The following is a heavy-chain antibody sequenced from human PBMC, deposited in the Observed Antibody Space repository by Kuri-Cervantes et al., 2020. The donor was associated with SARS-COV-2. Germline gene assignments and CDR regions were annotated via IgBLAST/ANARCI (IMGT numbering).Heavy chain of an antibody. CDR2: ISGSGGST. Sequence: GESLKISCAASGFTFSSYAMSWVRQAPGKGLEWVSAISGSGGSTYYADSVEGRFTISRDNSKNTLYLQMNSLRAEDTAVYYCARTNSYGRLGALGYWGQGTLVTVSS. V-gene: IGHV3-23*01. CDR1: GFTFSSYA. D-gene: IGHD5-18*01. CDR3: ARTNSYGRLGALGY. J-gene: IGHJ4*02.